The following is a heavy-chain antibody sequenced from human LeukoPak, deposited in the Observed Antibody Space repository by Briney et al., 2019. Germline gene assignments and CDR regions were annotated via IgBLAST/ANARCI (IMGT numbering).Heavy chain of an antibody. CDR3: AGDPDCSSTSCARSDAFDI. CDR1: GDSVSSNSAA. CDR2: TYYRSKWYN. J-gene: IGHJ3*02. D-gene: IGHD2-2*01. Sequence: SQTLSLTCAISGDSVSSNSAAWNWIRQSPSRGLEWLGRTYYRSKWYNDYAVSVKSRITINPDTSKNQFSLQLNSVTPEDTAVYYRAGDPDCSSTSCARSDAFDIWGQGTMVTVSS. V-gene: IGHV6-1*01.